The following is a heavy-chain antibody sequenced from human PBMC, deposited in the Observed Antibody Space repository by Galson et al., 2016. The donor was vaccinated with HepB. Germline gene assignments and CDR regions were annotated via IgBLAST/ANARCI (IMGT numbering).Heavy chain of an antibody. D-gene: IGHD6-19*01. CDR3: VKVFDYLNGWIDQ. CDR1: GFMYRSYA. Sequence: SLRLSCAASGFMYRSYAMSWVRQAPGKGLEWVSVISGSGGTTFYADSVKGWFSISRDNSQNTLDLQMNGLRAEDTAIYYCVKVFDYLNGWIDQWGQGILVTVSS. V-gene: IGHV3-23*01. J-gene: IGHJ4*02. CDR2: ISGSGGTT.